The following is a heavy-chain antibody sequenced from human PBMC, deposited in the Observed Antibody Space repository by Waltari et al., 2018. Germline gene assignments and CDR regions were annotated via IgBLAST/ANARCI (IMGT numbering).Heavy chain of an antibody. CDR2: IYHGGST. CDR1: GGSISRSNYY. CDR3: ARIYGSGSPIPSVDY. Sequence: QLQLQESGPGLVKPSETLSLTCTVSGGSISRSNYYWGLLRQPPGKGLDWFASIYHGGSTYYNPALKSRVTSSVDTSKNQFSLKLTAVTAADTAVYYCARIYGSGSPIPSVDYWGQGTLVTVSS. D-gene: IGHD3-10*01. V-gene: IGHV4-39*01. J-gene: IGHJ4*02.